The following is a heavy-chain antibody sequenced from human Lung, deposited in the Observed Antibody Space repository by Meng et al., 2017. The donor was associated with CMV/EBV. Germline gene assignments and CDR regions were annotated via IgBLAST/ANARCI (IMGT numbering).Heavy chain of an antibody. CDR2: VYHTGST. Sequence: SETLSLTCAVSGGSISTSDWWSWVRQPPGKRLEWIGEVYHTGSTNYNPSLKSRVIISVDMSKNQFSLNLSSVTAADTAVYYCARDSPGGYQGYWGLGILVTVSS. CDR1: GGSISTSDW. CDR3: ARDSPGGYQGY. D-gene: IGHD2-15*01. J-gene: IGHJ4*02. V-gene: IGHV4-4*02.